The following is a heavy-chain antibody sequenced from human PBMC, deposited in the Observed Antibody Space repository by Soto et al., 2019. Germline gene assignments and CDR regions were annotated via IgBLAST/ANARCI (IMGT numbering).Heavy chain of an antibody. Sequence: GESLKISCTGSGYSFTNYWIGWVRQMPGKGLEWMGIIYPGDSNTRYSPSFQGQVTISDAKSISTAYLQWSSPKASDTAMYFCARHGCCSNTACYTVDDWGQGTLVTVSS. D-gene: IGHD2-2*02. CDR3: ARHGCCSNTACYTVDD. V-gene: IGHV5-51*01. CDR2: IYPGDSNT. CDR1: GYSFTNYW. J-gene: IGHJ4*02.